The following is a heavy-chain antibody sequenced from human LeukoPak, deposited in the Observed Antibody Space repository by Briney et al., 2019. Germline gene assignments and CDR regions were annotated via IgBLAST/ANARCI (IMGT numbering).Heavy chain of an antibody. CDR1: GFTFSSYG. CDR2: TRYDGSNT. D-gene: IGHD3-10*01. CDR3: AKDLWSGELLYAFDI. V-gene: IGHV3-30*02. Sequence: SGGSLRLSCAASGFTFSSYGMHWVRQAPGRGLEWVAFTRYDGSNTYYADSVKGRFTISRDNSKNTLYLQMNSLRSEGTAVYYCAKDLWSGELLYAFDIWGQGKMVTVSS. J-gene: IGHJ3*02.